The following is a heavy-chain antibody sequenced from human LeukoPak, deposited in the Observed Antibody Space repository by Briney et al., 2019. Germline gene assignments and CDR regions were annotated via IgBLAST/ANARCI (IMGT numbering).Heavy chain of an antibody. CDR2: IYPDDSNT. CDR3: ARRQLGPGGDYFDY. CDR1: GYSFTTHW. V-gene: IGHV5-51*01. Sequence: GESLKISCKGSGYSFTTHWIGWVRQMPGKGLEWMGIIYPDDSNTRYSPSFQGQVTLSADKSINTAYLQWSSLRASDTAMYYCARRQLGPGGDYFDYWGQGTLVTVSS. D-gene: IGHD1-14*01. J-gene: IGHJ4*02.